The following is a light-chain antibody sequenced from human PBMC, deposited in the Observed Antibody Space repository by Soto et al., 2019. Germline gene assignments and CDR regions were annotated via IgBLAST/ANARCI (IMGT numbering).Light chain of an antibody. CDR2: EVN. V-gene: IGLV2-14*01. J-gene: IGLJ3*02. CDR1: SSDVGGYNH. CDR3: TSYTTSITWV. Sequence: QSALTQPASVSGSPGQSITISCTGSSSDVGGYNHVSWYQQHPGKVPKLMIYEVNNRPSGISNRFSGSKSGNTASLTISGLQAEDEADYYCTSYTTSITWVFGGGTKVTVL.